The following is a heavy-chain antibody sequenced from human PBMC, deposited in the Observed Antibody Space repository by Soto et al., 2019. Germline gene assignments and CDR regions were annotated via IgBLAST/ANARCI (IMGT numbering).Heavy chain of an antibody. CDR3: ARHKMVWIDYYFDY. Sequence: SETLSLTCTVSGGSISSSSYYWGWIRQPPGKGLEWIGSIYYSGSTYYNPSLKSRVTISVDTSKNQFSLKLSSVTAADTAVYYCARHKMVWIDYYFDYWGQGTLVTVSS. V-gene: IGHV4-39*01. J-gene: IGHJ4*02. CDR2: IYYSGST. CDR1: GGSISSSSYY. D-gene: IGHD3-10*01.